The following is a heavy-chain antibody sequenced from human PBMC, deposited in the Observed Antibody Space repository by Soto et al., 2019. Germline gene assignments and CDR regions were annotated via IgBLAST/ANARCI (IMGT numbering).Heavy chain of an antibody. V-gene: IGHV1-2*02. CDR3: AREQNWFDP. CDR2: INPNSGGT. CDR1: GCTFTGYY. Sequence: ASVKVSCKASGCTFTGYYMHWVRQAPGQGLEWMGWINPNSGGTNYAQKFQGRVTITADESTSTAYMELSSLRSEDTAAYYCAREQNWFDPWGQGTLVTVSS. J-gene: IGHJ5*02.